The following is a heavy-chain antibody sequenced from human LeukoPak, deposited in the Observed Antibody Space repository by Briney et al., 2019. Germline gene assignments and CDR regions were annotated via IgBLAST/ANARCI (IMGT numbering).Heavy chain of an antibody. CDR2: ISAYNGNT. CDR1: GYTFTSYG. CDR3: ARSTRGDTRGN. D-gene: IGHD4-17*01. J-gene: IGHJ4*02. Sequence: ASVKVSCKASGYTFTSYGISWVRQAPGQGLEGMGWISAYNGNTDYAQKLQGRVTMTTDTSTSTAYMELRSLRSDDTAVYYCARSTRGDTRGNWGQGTLVTVSS. V-gene: IGHV1-18*01.